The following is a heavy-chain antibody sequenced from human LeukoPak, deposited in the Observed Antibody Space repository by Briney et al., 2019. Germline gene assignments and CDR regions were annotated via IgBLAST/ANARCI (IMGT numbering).Heavy chain of an antibody. CDR3: ARSTGYGGNPELDAFDI. Sequence: PGRSLRLSCAASGFTFSSYGMHWVRQAPGKGLEWVAVIWYDGSNKYYADSVKGRFTISRDNSKNTLYLQMNSLRAEDTAVYYCARSTGYGGNPELDAFDIWGQGTMVTVSS. D-gene: IGHD4-23*01. V-gene: IGHV3-33*01. CDR2: IWYDGSNK. CDR1: GFTFSSYG. J-gene: IGHJ3*02.